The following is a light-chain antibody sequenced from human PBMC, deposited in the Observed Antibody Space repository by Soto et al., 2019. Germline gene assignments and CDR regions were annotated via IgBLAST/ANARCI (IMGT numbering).Light chain of an antibody. J-gene: IGLJ2*01. CDR3: QMWDTSTSVV. CDR2: MNS. V-gene: IGLV3-9*01. CDR1: NIGTKN. Sequence: SYELTQPLSVSVALGQTASIACEGNNIGTKNLHWYQHKPGQAPLLVIYMNSNRASGIPERFSGSKSGNAATLTISRAQAGDEADYYCQMWDTSTSVVFGGGTKVTVL.